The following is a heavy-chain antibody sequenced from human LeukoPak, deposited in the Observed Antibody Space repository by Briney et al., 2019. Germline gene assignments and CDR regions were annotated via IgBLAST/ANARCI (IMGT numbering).Heavy chain of an antibody. CDR1: GYTFTSYY. Sequence: ASVKVSCKASGYTFTSYYMHWVRQAPGQGLEWMGIINPSGGTTSYAQKFQGRVTMSRDTSTSTVYMELSSLRSEDTAVHYCARVILVGGTPEYYFDYWGQGTLVTVSS. V-gene: IGHV1-46*01. D-gene: IGHD1-26*01. CDR2: INPSGGTT. CDR3: ARVILVGGTPEYYFDY. J-gene: IGHJ4*02.